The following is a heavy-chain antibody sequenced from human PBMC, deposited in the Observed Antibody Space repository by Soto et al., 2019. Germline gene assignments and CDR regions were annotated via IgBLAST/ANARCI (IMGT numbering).Heavy chain of an antibody. D-gene: IGHD6-19*01. J-gene: IGHJ4*02. CDR3: ARHFFGSSGWLLFDY. CDR2: IYYSGST. Sequence: SETLSLTCTVSGGSISSSSYYWGWIRQPPGKGLEWIGSIYYSGSTYYNPSLKSRVTISVDTSKNQFSLKLSSVTAADTAVYYCARHFFGSSGWLLFDYWGQGTLVTVSS. CDR1: GGSISSSSYY. V-gene: IGHV4-39*01.